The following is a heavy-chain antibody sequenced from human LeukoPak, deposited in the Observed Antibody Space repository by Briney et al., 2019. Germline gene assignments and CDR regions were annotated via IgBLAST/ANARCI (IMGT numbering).Heavy chain of an antibody. CDR3: ARHAGYSSRQVDY. CDR1: GGSISSYY. V-gene: IGHV4-59*08. J-gene: IGHJ4*02. Sequence: WETLSLTCTVSGGSISSYYWSWIRQPPGKGLEWIGYIYYSGSTNYNPSLKSRVTISVDTSKNQFSLKLSSVTAADTAVYYCARHAGYSSRQVDYWGQGTLVTVSS. CDR2: IYYSGST. D-gene: IGHD6-13*01.